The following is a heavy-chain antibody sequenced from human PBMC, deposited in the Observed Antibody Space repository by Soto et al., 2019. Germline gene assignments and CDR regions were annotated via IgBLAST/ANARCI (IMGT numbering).Heavy chain of an antibody. Sequence: SETLSLTCTVSGGTIVTGSYYLGWIRQPPGKGLEWLGHIYYSGNTYYPPSLKSRVTISVDTSKNQFSLRLSSVTAADKAVYYCARLPQEHNDYGMDVWGQGTRVTVSS. J-gene: IGHJ6*02. V-gene: IGHV4-39*01. CDR3: ARLPQEHNDYGMDV. CDR1: GGTIVTGSYY. CDR2: IYYSGNT.